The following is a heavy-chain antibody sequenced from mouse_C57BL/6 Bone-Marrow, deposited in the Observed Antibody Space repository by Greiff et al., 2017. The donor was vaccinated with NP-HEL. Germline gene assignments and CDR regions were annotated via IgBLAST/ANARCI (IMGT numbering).Heavy chain of an antibody. CDR3: ARSTTVVGYYYAMDY. D-gene: IGHD1-1*01. V-gene: IGHV1-53*01. CDR1: GYTFTSYW. CDR2: INPSNGGT. J-gene: IGHJ4*01. Sequence: QVQLQQPGTELVKPGASVKLSCKASGYTFTSYWMHWVKQRPGQGLEWIGNINPSNGGTNYNEKFKSKATLTVDKSSSTAYMQLSSLTSEDSAVYYCARSTTVVGYYYAMDYWGQGTSVTVSS.